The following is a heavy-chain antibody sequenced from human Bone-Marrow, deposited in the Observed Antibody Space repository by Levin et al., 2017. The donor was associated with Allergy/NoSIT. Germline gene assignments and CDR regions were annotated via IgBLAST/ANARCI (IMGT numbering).Heavy chain of an antibody. V-gene: IGHV1-2*06. Sequence: ASVKVSCKASGYTFTGYYMHWVRQAPGQGLEWMGRINPNSGGTNYAQKFQGRVTMTRDTSISTAYMELSRLRSDDTAVYYCARTYYGDYLFDYWGQGTLVTVSS. J-gene: IGHJ4*02. CDR1: GYTFTGYY. CDR3: ARTYYGDYLFDY. D-gene: IGHD4-17*01. CDR2: INPNSGGT.